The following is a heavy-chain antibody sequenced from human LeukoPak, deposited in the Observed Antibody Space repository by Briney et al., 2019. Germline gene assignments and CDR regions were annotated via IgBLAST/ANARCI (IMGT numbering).Heavy chain of an antibody. CDR1: GFTFSSYG. Sequence: PGGSLRLSCTASGFTFSSYGMHWVRQAPGKGLEWVAVIWYDGSNKYYADSVKGRFTISRDNSKNTLYLQMNSLRAEDTAIYYCAKDRLSNGDPAGYWGQGTLVTVSS. CDR2: IWYDGSNK. V-gene: IGHV3-33*06. CDR3: AKDRLSNGDPAGY. J-gene: IGHJ4*02. D-gene: IGHD4-17*01.